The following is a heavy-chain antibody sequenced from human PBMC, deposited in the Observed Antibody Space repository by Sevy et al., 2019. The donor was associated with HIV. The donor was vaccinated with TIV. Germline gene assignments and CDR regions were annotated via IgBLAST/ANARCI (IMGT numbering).Heavy chain of an antibody. CDR1: GDSISNSV. CDR3: ARDYYDDRPRGFDP. D-gene: IGHD3-22*01. Sequence: SETLSLTCTVSGDSISNSVWSWIRQPPGKGLEWIGYLYYSGNTNYKPSLKTRVTISVDTSKNQFSLSLKSVTAADTAVYYCARDYYDDRPRGFDPWGQGTLVTVSS. J-gene: IGHJ5*02. CDR2: LYYSGNT. V-gene: IGHV4-59*01.